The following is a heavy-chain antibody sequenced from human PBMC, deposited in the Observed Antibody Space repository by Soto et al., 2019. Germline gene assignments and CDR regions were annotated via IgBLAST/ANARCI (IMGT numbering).Heavy chain of an antibody. CDR1: GFSLSTTGEG. J-gene: IGHJ4*02. CDR2: IYWDDDK. D-gene: IGHD5-12*01. Sequence: QITLKESGPTLVKPTQTLTLTCTFSGFSLSTTGEGVGWIRQPPGKALEWLALIYWDDDKRYSPSLKSSLTLXTXXSNNQVDRTTTNMYPVDTATSFCAHRRRDGYNCVYWGQGTLVTVSS. V-gene: IGHV2-5*02. CDR3: AHRRRDGYNCVY.